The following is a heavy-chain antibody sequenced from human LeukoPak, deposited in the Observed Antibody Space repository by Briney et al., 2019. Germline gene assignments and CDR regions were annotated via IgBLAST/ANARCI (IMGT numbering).Heavy chain of an antibody. V-gene: IGHV4-30-2*01. D-gene: IGHD3-10*01. J-gene: IGHJ4*02. CDR2: IYHSGST. CDR1: GGSISSGGYS. CDR3: ARVRGSGYYFDY. Sequence: SQTLSLTCAVSGGSISSGGYSWSWIRQPPGKGLEWIGYIYHSGSTYYNPSPKSRVTISVDRSKNQFSLKLSSVTAADTAVYYCARVRGSGYYFDYWGQGTLVTVSS.